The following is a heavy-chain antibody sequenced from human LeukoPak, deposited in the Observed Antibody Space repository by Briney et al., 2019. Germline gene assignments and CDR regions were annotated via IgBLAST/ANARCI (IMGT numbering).Heavy chain of an antibody. D-gene: IGHD6-13*01. Sequence: GGSLRLSCAASGFTFSSYSMNWVRQAPGKGLEWVSSISSSSSYIYYADSVKGRFTISRDNAKNSLYLQMNSLRAEDTAVYYCASISYSSSRSRGWNDYWGQGTLVTVSS. CDR3: ASISYSSSRSRGWNDY. V-gene: IGHV3-21*01. CDR1: GFTFSSYS. CDR2: ISSSSSYI. J-gene: IGHJ4*02.